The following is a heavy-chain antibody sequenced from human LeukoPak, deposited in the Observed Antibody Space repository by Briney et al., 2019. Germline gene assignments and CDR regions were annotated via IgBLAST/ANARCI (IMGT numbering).Heavy chain of an antibody. J-gene: IGHJ4*02. CDR1: GYTFTSYD. CDR2: MNPNSGNT. Sequence: ASVKVSCKASGYTFTSYDINWVRQATGQGLEWMGWMNPNSGNTGYAQKFQGRVTITRDTSASTAYMELSSLRSEDTAVYYCARVGDSSGSPFDYWGQGTLVTVSS. V-gene: IGHV1-8*01. CDR3: ARVGDSSGSPFDY. D-gene: IGHD3-22*01.